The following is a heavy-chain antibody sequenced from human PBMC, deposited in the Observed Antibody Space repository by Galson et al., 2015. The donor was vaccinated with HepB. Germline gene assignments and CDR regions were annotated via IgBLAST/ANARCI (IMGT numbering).Heavy chain of an antibody. D-gene: IGHD3-10*01. J-gene: IGHJ4*02. V-gene: IGHV1-2*05. Sequence: YAQKFQGRVTMTRDTSTSTASLEVGRLRSDDTVVYYCARDPGSGDFDFWGQGTLVTVSS. CDR3: ARDPGSGDFDF.